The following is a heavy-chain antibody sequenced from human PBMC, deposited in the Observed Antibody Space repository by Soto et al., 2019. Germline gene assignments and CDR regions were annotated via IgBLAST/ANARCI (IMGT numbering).Heavy chain of an antibody. CDR3: ARVITSGRKRINWFDP. J-gene: IGHJ5*02. Sequence: SETLSLTCTVSGGSISSGGYYWSWIRQHPGKGLEWIGYIYYSGSTYYNPSLKSRVTISVDTSKNQFSLKLSSVTAADTAVYYCARVITSGRKRINWFDPWGQGTLVTVS. CDR2: IYYSGST. V-gene: IGHV4-31*03. CDR1: GGSISSGGYY. D-gene: IGHD3-3*01.